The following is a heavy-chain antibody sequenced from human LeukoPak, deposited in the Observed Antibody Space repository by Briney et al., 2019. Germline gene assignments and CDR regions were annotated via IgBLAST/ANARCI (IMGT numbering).Heavy chain of an antibody. V-gene: IGHV3-21*01. CDR1: GFTFSSYS. CDR2: ISSSSSYI. CDR3: ARGIFPNDAFDI. J-gene: IGHJ3*02. D-gene: IGHD2/OR15-2a*01. Sequence: GGSLRLSCAASGFTFSSYSMNWVRQAPGKGLEWVSSISSSSSYIYYADSVKGRFTISRDNAKNSLYLQMNSLRAEDTAVYYCARGIFPNDAFDIWGQGTMVTVSS.